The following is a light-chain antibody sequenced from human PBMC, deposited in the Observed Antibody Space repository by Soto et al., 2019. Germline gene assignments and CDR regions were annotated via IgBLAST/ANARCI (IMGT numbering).Light chain of an antibody. J-gene: IGLJ1*01. Sequence: QSVLTQPASVSGPPGQSITISCTGTSSDVGGYNYVSWYQQHPGKAPKLMIYEVTNRPSGVSNRFSGSNSGNTASLTISGLQAEDEADYYCSSYTTSNTYVFGTGTKVTVL. CDR2: EVT. V-gene: IGLV2-14*01. CDR1: SSDVGGYNY. CDR3: SSYTTSNTYV.